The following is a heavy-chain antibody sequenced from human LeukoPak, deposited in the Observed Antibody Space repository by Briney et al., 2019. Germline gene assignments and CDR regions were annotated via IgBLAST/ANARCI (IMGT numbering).Heavy chain of an antibody. D-gene: IGHD5-12*01. CDR3: ARPTPDSGYDYAFDY. Sequence: PGRSLRLSCAASGFTFSSYAMHWVRQAPGKGLEWVAVITYDGSNKYYADSVKGRFTISRDSSKNTLYLQMNSLRAEDTAVYYCARPTPDSGYDYAFDYWGQGTLVTVSS. CDR2: ITYDGSNK. V-gene: IGHV3-30-3*01. J-gene: IGHJ4*02. CDR1: GFTFSSYA.